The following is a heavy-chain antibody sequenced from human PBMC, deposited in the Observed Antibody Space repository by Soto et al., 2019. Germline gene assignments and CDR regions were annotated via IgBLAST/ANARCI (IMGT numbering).Heavy chain of an antibody. CDR2: FDPEDGET. D-gene: IGHD3-22*01. CDR1: GYTLTELS. J-gene: IGHJ4*02. CDR3: ATGRSYYDSIGYLVY. Sequence: ASVKVSCKVSGYTLTELSMHWVRQAPGKGLEWMGGFDPEDGETIYAQKFQGRVTMTEDTSTDTAYMELSSLRSEDTAVYYCATGRSYYDSIGYLVYWGQGTLVTVSS. V-gene: IGHV1-24*01.